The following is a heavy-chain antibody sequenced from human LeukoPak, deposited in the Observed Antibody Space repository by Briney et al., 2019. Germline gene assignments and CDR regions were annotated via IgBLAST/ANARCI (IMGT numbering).Heavy chain of an antibody. V-gene: IGHV1-8*01. CDR3: ATLLPVAGKDY. CDR1: GYTFTNYD. CDR2: MNPNSGNT. D-gene: IGHD6-19*01. J-gene: IGHJ4*02. Sequence: ASVKVSCKASGYTFTNYDINWVRQTTGQGLEWMGWMNPNSGNTGYAQKFQGRVTMTRTTSMNTAYMELNSLRSEDTAVYYCATLLPVAGKDYWGQGTLVTVSS.